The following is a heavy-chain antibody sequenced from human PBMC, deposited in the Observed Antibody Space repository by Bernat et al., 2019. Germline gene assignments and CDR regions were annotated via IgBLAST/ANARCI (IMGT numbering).Heavy chain of an antibody. CDR2: IIPILGIA. D-gene: IGHD3-10*01. CDR1: GGTFSSYT. J-gene: IGHJ6*02. V-gene: IGHV1-69*02. Sequence: QVQLVQSGAEVKKPGSSVKVSCKASGGTFSSYTSSWVRQAPGQRLEWMGRIIPILGIANYAQKFQGIVTITADKSTSTAYMELSSLRSEDTAVYYCASNYYGSGRNGMDVWGQGTTVTVSS. CDR3: ASNYYGSGRNGMDV.